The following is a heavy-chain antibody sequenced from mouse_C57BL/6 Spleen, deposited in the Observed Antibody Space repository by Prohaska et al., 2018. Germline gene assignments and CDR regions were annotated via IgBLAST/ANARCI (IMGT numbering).Heavy chain of an antibody. CDR1: GYTFTDYY. CDR3: ARYYGSRSWFAY. Sequence: EVQLQQSGPELVKPGASVKISCKASGYTFTDYYMNWVKQSHGKSIEWIGDINPNNGGTSYNQKFKGKATLTVDKSSSTAYMELRSLTSEDSAVYYCARYYGSRSWFAYWGQGTLVTVSA. CDR2: INPNNGGT. J-gene: IGHJ3*01. V-gene: IGHV1-26*01. D-gene: IGHD1-1*01.